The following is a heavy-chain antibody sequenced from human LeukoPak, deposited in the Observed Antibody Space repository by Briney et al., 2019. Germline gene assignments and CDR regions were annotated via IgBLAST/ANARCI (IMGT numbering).Heavy chain of an antibody. CDR2: ISSDGSNK. CDR1: GLSFNSCG. V-gene: IGHV3-30*18. J-gene: IGHJ4*02. Sequence: GGSLRLSCAASGLSFNSCGMHWVRQAPGKGLEWVAVISSDGSNKYYADSVKGRFTISRDNSKNTLSLQMNSLRTEDTAVYYCAKSLVLRKSRGYWGQGTLVTVSS. D-gene: IGHD3-16*02. CDR3: AKSLVLRKSRGY.